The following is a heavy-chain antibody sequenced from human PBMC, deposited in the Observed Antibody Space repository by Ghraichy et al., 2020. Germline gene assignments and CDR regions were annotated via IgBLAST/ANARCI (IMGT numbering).Heavy chain of an antibody. CDR2: VFYIGTT. D-gene: IGHD4-17*01. CDR1: GGSISSRSLY. J-gene: IGHJ4*02. Sequence: SETLSLTCSVSGGSISSRSLYCGWIRQPPGKGLEWIGSVFYIGTTNYSPSLESRVTISVDTSKNQFSLNLNSVTAADTAVYYCATGDFQHFDSWGQGILVTVSS. V-gene: IGHV4-39*01. CDR3: ATGDFQHFDS.